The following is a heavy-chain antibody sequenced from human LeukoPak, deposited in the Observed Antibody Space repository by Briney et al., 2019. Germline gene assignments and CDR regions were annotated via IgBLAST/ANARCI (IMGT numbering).Heavy chain of an antibody. V-gene: IGHV4-34*01. D-gene: IGHD3-10*01. CDR3: ARHVGFITMVRGVINNNWFDP. Sequence: SETLSLTCAVYGGSFSGYYWSWIRQPPGKGLEWIGEINHRGNSNYNPSLKSRVTISVDTSKKQFSLKLSSVTAADTAVYYCARHVGFITMVRGVINNNWFDPWGQGTLVTVSS. CDR1: GGSFSGYY. J-gene: IGHJ5*02. CDR2: INHRGNS.